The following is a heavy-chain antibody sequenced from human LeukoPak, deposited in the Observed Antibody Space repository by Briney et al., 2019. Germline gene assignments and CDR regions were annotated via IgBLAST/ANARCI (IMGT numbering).Heavy chain of an antibody. Sequence: PSETLSLTCTVSGDSISSDDYYWSWIRQPAGKGLEWIGRFSASGNSNYNPSLKSRLTISVDTSKNQFSLKLSSVTAADTAVYYCARASVSRGMDVWGKGTTVTISS. D-gene: IGHD1-14*01. CDR2: FSASGNS. CDR3: ARASVSRGMDV. CDR1: GDSISSDDYY. J-gene: IGHJ6*04. V-gene: IGHV4-61*02.